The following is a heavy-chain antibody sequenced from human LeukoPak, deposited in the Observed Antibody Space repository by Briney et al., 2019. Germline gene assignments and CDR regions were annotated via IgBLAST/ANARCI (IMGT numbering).Heavy chain of an antibody. Sequence: GGSLRPSCAASGFTFSSYAMSWVRQAPGKGLEWVSAISGSGGSTYYADSVKGRFTISRDNSKNTLYLQMNSLRAEDTAVYYCAKDSSSWTGRWVDNWFDPWGQGTLVTVSS. D-gene: IGHD6-13*01. CDR2: ISGSGGST. V-gene: IGHV3-23*01. CDR1: GFTFSSYA. CDR3: AKDSSSWTGRWVDNWFDP. J-gene: IGHJ5*02.